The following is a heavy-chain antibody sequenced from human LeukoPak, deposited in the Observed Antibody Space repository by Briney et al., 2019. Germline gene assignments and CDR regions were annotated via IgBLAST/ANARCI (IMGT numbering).Heavy chain of an antibody. V-gene: IGHV3-48*04. J-gene: IGHJ4*02. CDR2: ISSSSSTI. D-gene: IGHD2-15*01. Sequence: GGSLRLSCAASGFTFSSYSMNWVRQAPGKGLEWVSYISSSSSTIYYADPVKGRLTISRDNAKNSLYLQMNSLRAEDTAVYYCARGCCPLDYWGQGTLVTVSS. CDR1: GFTFSSYS. CDR3: ARGCCPLDY.